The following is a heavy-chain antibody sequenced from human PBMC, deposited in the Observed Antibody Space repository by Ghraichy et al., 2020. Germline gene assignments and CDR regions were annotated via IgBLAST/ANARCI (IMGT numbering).Heavy chain of an antibody. D-gene: IGHD3-9*01. CDR1: GGSFSGYY. J-gene: IGHJ4*02. V-gene: IGHV4-34*01. CDR2: INHRGSA. Sequence: SETLSLTCAVYGGSFSGYYWSWSRQPQRKGLEWIGEINHRGSANYIPSLKSRVTMSVDTSKNQLSLKLSPGTAADTALYYCARGPRYFDWLRGYFDYGGQGTLVTVSS. CDR3: ARGPRYFDWLRGYFDY.